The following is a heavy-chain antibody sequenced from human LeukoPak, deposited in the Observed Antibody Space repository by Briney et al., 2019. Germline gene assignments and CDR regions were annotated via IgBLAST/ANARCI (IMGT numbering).Heavy chain of an antibody. CDR1: GFTFSGSG. D-gene: IGHD3-10*01. J-gene: IGHJ4*02. Sequence: PAGGSLRLSCAASGFTFSGSGMSWVRQAPGKGLEWISSSGDSDGSTYYADSLKGRFTISRDNSKNTLYLQMNNLRAEDTAVYYCARGWGTYGSGSYYPIKYWGQGTLVTVSS. V-gene: IGHV3-23*01. CDR3: ARGWGTYGSGSYYPIKY. CDR2: SGDSDGST.